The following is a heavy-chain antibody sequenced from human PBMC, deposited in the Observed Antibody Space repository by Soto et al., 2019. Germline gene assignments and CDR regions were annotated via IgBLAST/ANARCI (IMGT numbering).Heavy chain of an antibody. CDR3: AGVRGVNWFDP. Sequence: SETLSLTCTVSGGSISSSSYFWGWIRQPPGKGLEWIGCMYYSGSTYYNPSLKSRVTISVDTSKNQFSLKLSSVTAADTAVYYCAGVRGVNWFDPWGQGTLVTVS. CDR2: MYYSGST. V-gene: IGHV4-39*07. J-gene: IGHJ5*02. D-gene: IGHD3-10*01. CDR1: GGSISSSSYF.